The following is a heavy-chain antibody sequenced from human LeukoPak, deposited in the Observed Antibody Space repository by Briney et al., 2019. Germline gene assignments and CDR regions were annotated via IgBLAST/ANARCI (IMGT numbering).Heavy chain of an antibody. Sequence: KTGGSLRLSCAASGFTFSSYAMSWVRLAPGKGLEWVSTISGSGGNTYYADSVKGRFTISRDSSKNTLYLQMNSLRAEDTAVYYCAKDVGGDWGDLLYFGYWGQGTLVTVSS. D-gene: IGHD1-26*01. J-gene: IGHJ4*02. V-gene: IGHV3-23*01. CDR2: ISGSGGNT. CDR1: GFTFSSYA. CDR3: AKDVGGDWGDLLYFGY.